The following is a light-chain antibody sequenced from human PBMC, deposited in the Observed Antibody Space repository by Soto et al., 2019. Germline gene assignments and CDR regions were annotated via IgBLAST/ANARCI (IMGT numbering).Light chain of an antibody. Sequence: EVVLTQSPGTLSLSPGERATLSCRASQSVSNNYLAWYQQKPGQSPKLLIFGSSDRATGIPDRFSGSGSGTDFPLTISSLEPEDFAVYYCQQYGSSPPYTFGQGTKLEI. J-gene: IGKJ2*01. CDR3: QQYGSSPPYT. V-gene: IGKV3-20*01. CDR1: QSVSNNY. CDR2: GSS.